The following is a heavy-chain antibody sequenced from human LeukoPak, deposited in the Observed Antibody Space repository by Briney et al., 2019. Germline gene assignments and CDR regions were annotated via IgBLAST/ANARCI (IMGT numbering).Heavy chain of an antibody. Sequence: SGGSLRLSCAASGFTFSSYWMSWVRQAPGKGLEWVANIKQDGSEKYYVDSVKGRFTISRGNAKNSLYLQMNSLRAEDTAVYYCASTYYYGSGSYSAFDYWGQGTLVTVSS. CDR2: IKQDGSEK. CDR3: ASTYYYGSGSYSAFDY. CDR1: GFTFSSYW. D-gene: IGHD3-10*01. V-gene: IGHV3-7*01. J-gene: IGHJ4*02.